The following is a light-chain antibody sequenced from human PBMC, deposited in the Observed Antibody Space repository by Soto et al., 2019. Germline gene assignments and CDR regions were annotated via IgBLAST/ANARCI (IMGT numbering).Light chain of an antibody. V-gene: IGKV3-20*01. CDR2: GAS. J-gene: IGKJ3*01. CDR3: QQYGSSPFT. CDR1: QSVSSSY. Sequence: IVLTQSPGTLSLSPGERATLSCRASQSVSSSYLAWYQQESGQAPRLLIYGASSRATGIPDRFSGSGSGTDFTLTISRLEPEDFAVYYCQQYGSSPFTFGPGTKVDIK.